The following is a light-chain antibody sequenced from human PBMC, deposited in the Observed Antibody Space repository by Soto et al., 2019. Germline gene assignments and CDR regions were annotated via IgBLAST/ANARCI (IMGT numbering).Light chain of an antibody. V-gene: IGKV3-15*01. CDR3: QQYNNWLLIT. J-gene: IGKJ5*01. CDR2: GAS. CDR1: QSVSSN. Sequence: EIVMTQSPATLSVSPGERATLSCRASQSVSSNLAWYQQKPGQAPRLLIYGASTRATGIPARFSGSGFGTEFTLTISSLQSEDFAVYYCQQYNNWLLITFGQGTRLEIK.